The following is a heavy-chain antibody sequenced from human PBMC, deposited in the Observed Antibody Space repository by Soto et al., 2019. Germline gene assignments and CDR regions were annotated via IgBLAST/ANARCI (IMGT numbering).Heavy chain of an antibody. Sequence: EVQLVESGGGLVQPGGSLTLSCAASGFTFSSYWMHWVRQAPGKGLVWVARIKSDGSGTIYADSVKGRLTISRYNARNARYRTMNSLRAEDTAVYFCARGDGDYYDGNGYLGRNWGQGTLVTVSS. CDR3: ARGDGDYYDGNGYLGRN. D-gene: IGHD3-22*01. CDR1: GFTFSSYW. V-gene: IGHV3-74*01. J-gene: IGHJ4*02. CDR2: IKSDGSGT.